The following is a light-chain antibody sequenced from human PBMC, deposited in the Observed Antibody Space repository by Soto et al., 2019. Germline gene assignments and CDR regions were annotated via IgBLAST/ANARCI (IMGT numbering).Light chain of an antibody. Sequence: QSALIQPPSVSGSPGQSVTISCTGTSSDVGRYDYVSWYQHHPGTVPKPMIYNVNSQPSGVPDRFSGSKSGNTASLAITGLQAEDEADYYCQSYDSSLSGGVFGGGTKLTVL. CDR3: QSYDSSLSGGV. V-gene: IGLV2-11*01. CDR1: SSDVGRYDY. CDR2: NVN. J-gene: IGLJ3*02.